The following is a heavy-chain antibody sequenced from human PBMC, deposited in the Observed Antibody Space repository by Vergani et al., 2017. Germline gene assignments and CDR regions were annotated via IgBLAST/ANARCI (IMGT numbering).Heavy chain of an antibody. J-gene: IGHJ4*02. V-gene: IGHV3-30*03. CDR3: ASVGSGWSRELL. D-gene: IGHD6-19*01. CDR2: ISYDGSNK. CDR1: GFTFSSYG. Sequence: QVQLVESGGGVVQPGRSLRLSCAASGFTFSSYGMHWVRQAPGKGLEWVAVISYDGSNKYYADSVKGRFTISRDNSKNSLYLQMNSLRAEDTAVYYCASVGSGWSRELLWGQGTLVTVSS.